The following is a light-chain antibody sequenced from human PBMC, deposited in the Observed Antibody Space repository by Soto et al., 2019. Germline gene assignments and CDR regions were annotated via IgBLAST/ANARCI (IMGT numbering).Light chain of an antibody. CDR1: SSNIGAGYD. Sequence: QSVLTQPPSVSGAPGQRVTISCTGSSSNIGAGYDVHWYQQLPGTAPKLLIYGNSNRPSVVPDRFSGSKSGTSASLAITVLHAEYEADYYCQSYDSSLSGWVFGGGNKVTV. CDR3: QSYDSSLSGWV. J-gene: IGLJ3*02. CDR2: GNS. V-gene: IGLV1-40*01.